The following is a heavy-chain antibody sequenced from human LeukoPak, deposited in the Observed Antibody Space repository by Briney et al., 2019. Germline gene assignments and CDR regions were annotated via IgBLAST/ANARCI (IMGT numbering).Heavy chain of an antibody. V-gene: IGHV1-24*01. Sequence: ASVNVSCKVSGYTLTELSMHWVRQAPGKGLEWMGGFDPEDGETIYAQKFQGRVTMTEDTSTDTAYMELSSLRAEDTAVYYCATQVRIVGATGVDYWGQGTLVTVSS. CDR2: FDPEDGET. CDR3: ATQVRIVGATGVDY. J-gene: IGHJ4*02. CDR1: GYTLTELS. D-gene: IGHD1-26*01.